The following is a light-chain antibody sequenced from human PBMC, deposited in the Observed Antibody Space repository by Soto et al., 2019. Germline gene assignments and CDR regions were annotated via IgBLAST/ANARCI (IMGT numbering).Light chain of an antibody. CDR2: DVS. V-gene: IGLV2-14*01. CDR3: SSYTSSSTLVV. Sequence: QSALTQPASVSGSPGQSITICCTGTSRDVDYVSWYQQHPGKAPKHMIYDVSNRPSGVSNRFAGSKSGNTASLTISGLQAEDAADYYCSSYTSSSTLVVFGGGTKLTFL. CDR1: SRDVDY. J-gene: IGLJ2*01.